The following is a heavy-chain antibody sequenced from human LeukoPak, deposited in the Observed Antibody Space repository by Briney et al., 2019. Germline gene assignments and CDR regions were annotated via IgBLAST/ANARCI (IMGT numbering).Heavy chain of an antibody. Sequence: GGSLRLSCAVSGVTFSDHYIDWVRQAPGKGLDWVGRSGNKANSYTTEYAASVKGRFTISRDDSKNSLYLQMNSLTTEDTAVYYCTRGWSGGPVYAFYVWGPGTMVTVSS. J-gene: IGHJ3*01. CDR2: SGNKANSYTT. CDR3: TRGWSGGPVYAFYV. V-gene: IGHV3-72*01. CDR1: GVTFSDHY. D-gene: IGHD3-3*01.